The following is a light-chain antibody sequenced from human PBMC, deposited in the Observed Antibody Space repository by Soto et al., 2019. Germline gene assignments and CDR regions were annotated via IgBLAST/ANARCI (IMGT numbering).Light chain of an antibody. J-gene: IGLJ1*01. V-gene: IGLV3-21*02. Sequence: SYELTQPPSVSVAPGQTARISCGGNDIASKSVHWSQQKPGQAPVLVVYDDNDRPSGIPERLSGSNSGDTATLTISRVEAGDEAQYHSKVRDSSSDHYVFGSGTKVTV. CDR2: DDN. CDR1: DIASKS. CDR3: KVRDSSSDHYV.